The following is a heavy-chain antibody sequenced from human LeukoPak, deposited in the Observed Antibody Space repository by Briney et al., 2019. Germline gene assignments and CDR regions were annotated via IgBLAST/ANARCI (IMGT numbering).Heavy chain of an antibody. CDR2: ISGSGGST. CDR3: AKAPFDVLTGYSLYYFDY. Sequence: GGTLRLSCAASGFTFSSYGMSWVRQAPGKGLEWVSAISGSGGSTYYADSVKGRFTISRDNSKNTLYLQMNSLRAEDTAVYYCAKAPFDVLTGYSLYYFDYWGQGTLVTVSS. J-gene: IGHJ4*02. D-gene: IGHD3-9*01. V-gene: IGHV3-23*01. CDR1: GFTFSSYG.